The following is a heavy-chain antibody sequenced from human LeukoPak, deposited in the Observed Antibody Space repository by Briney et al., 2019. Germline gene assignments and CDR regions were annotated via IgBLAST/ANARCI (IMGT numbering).Heavy chain of an antibody. CDR1: GYTFTSYY. J-gene: IGHJ4*02. V-gene: IGHV1-46*01. Sequence: ASVKVSCKASGYTFTSYYMHWVRQAPGRGLWWMGLINPSGGSTSYAQKFQGRVTMTRDMSTSTVYMELSSLRSEDTAVYYCARDPVMITFGGADPYYFDYWGQGTLVTVSS. D-gene: IGHD3-16*01. CDR3: ARDPVMITFGGADPYYFDY. CDR2: INPSGGST.